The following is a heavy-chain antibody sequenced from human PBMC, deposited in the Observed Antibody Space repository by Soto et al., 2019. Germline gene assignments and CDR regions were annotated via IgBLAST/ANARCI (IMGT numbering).Heavy chain of an antibody. CDR3: ARVEGGFDI. Sequence: EVQLVESGGGLVQPGGSLRLSCAASGFTFSYYSMNWVRQAPGKGLEWLSYISTSGNTKYYADSVKGRFTISRDNANNSLYLQMSSLRDEDTAVYYCARVEGGFDIWGQGTMVTVSS. CDR1: GFTFSYYS. D-gene: IGHD3-16*01. J-gene: IGHJ3*02. CDR2: ISTSGNTK. V-gene: IGHV3-48*02.